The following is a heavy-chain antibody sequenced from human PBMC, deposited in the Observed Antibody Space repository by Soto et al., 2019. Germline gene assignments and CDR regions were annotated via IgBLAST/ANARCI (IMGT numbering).Heavy chain of an antibody. D-gene: IGHD6-13*01. J-gene: IGHJ4*02. CDR1: GFTFSDYS. CDR3: ARDPPYSSSWSYFDY. CDR2: ITSTGSYI. Sequence: EVQLVESGGGLVKPGGSLRVSCAASGFTFSDYSMNWVRQAPGKGLEWLSSITSTGSYIYYADSVKGRFTISRDNAGSSLFLQMNSLRAEDTAMYYCARDPPYSSSWSYFDYWGQATLVTVSS. V-gene: IGHV3-21*01.